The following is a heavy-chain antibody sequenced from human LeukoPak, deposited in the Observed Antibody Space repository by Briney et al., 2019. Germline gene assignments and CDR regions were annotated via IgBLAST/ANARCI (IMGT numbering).Heavy chain of an antibody. CDR3: ARGPDDLLHGRAFDF. Sequence: PGGSLRLSCAASGFTFSSYAMHWVRQAPGKGLEWVAVISYDGSNKYYADSVKGRFTISRDNSKNTLYLQMNSLRAEDTALYYCARGPDDLLHGRAFDFWGQGTMVTVSS. J-gene: IGHJ3*01. CDR2: ISYDGSNK. V-gene: IGHV3-30-3*01. D-gene: IGHD3-3*01. CDR1: GFTFSSYA.